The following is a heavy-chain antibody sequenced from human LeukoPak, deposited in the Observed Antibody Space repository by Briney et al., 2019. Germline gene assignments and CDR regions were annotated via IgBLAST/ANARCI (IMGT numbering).Heavy chain of an antibody. J-gene: IGHJ3*02. CDR2: INHSGST. CDR1: GGSISSSSYY. CDR3: ARGGGGLRFLEWFSAFDI. Sequence: PSETLSLTCTVSGGSISSSSYYWGWIRQPPGKGLEWFGEINHSGSTNYNPSRKSRVTISVDTSKHQFSLKLSSVTAADTAVYYCARGGGGLRFLEWFSAFDIWGQGTMVTVSS. D-gene: IGHD3-3*01. V-gene: IGHV4-39*07.